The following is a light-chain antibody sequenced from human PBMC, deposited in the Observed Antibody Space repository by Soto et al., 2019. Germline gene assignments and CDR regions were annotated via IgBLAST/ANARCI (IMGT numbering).Light chain of an antibody. Sequence: DXQMTXSPSSVSASVGDRVTITCRASQGISXXLAWYQQKPGKAPKLLIYAASSLQSGVXXXFXXXXXXXXFIXTISSLQPEDFATYYCQQTNTFPLTFGGGTKVEIK. CDR2: AAS. CDR1: QGISXX. CDR3: QQTNTFPLT. J-gene: IGKJ4*01. V-gene: IGKV1-12*01.